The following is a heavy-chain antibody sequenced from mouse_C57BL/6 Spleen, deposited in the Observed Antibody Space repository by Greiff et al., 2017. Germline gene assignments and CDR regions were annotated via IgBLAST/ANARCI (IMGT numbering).Heavy chain of an antibody. CDR3: AISYSNWYFDV. CDR1: GYTFTSYW. CDR2: IHPSDSDT. J-gene: IGHJ1*03. D-gene: IGHD2-10*01. V-gene: IGHV1-74*01. Sequence: VQLQQSGAELVKPGASVKVSCKASGYTFTSYWMHWVKQRPGQGLEWIGRIHPSDSDTNYNQKFKGKATLTVDKSSSTAYVQLSSLTSEDSAVYYCAISYSNWYFDVWGTGTTVTVSS.